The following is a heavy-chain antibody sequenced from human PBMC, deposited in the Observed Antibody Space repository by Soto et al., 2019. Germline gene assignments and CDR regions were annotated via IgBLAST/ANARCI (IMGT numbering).Heavy chain of an antibody. D-gene: IGHD3-10*01. J-gene: IGHJ6*01. V-gene: IGHV3-33*01. CDR1: GFMFSGYG. Sequence: QVQLVESGGDVVQPGRSLRLSCAASGFMFSGYGMRWVRQAPGKGLEWVAVIWSGGDIEYYAESVRGRFTISRDNFKNTLYLQMNSLRAEDTAVYFCAGRGVSEAAGGLDVWGQGTTVTVSS. CDR3: AGRGVSEAAGGLDV. CDR2: IWSGGDIE.